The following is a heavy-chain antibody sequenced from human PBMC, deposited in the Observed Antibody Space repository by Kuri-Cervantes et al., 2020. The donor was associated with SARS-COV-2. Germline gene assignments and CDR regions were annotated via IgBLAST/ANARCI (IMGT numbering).Heavy chain of an antibody. CDR1: GFTFTDYA. CDR3: VRDGDHWNFDY. D-gene: IGHD1-1*01. V-gene: IGHV3-30-3*01. CDR2: ISYDGSNK. J-gene: IGHJ4*02. Sequence: GGSLRLSCAASGFTFTDYAMHWVRQAPGKGLEWVAIISYDGSNKYYADSVKGRFTISRDNSKNMLFLQMNSLRAEDTAVYYCVRDGDHWNFDYWGQGTLVTVSS.